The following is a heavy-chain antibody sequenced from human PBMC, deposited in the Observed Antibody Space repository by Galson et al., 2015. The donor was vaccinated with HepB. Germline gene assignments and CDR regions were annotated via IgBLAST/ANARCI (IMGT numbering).Heavy chain of an antibody. J-gene: IGHJ4*02. CDR2: INPSGGST. V-gene: IGHV1-46*01. D-gene: IGHD3-10*01. CDR3: ARGVLLWDGPDY. Sequence: SVKVSCKASGYKFTSYHMHWVRQAPGQGLEWMGIINPSGGSTDYAQKFRGRLTMTRDTSTSTVFTELSSLRSEDTAVYHCARGVLLWDGPDYWGQGTLVTVSS. CDR1: GYKFTSYH.